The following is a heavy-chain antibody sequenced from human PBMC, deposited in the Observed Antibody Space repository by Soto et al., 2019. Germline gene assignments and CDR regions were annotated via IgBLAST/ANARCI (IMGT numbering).Heavy chain of an antibody. CDR1: GFTFTNSA. V-gene: IGHV1-58*01. Sequence: SVKVSCKASGFTFTNSAVQWVRQARGQRLEWVGWIVVGSGNTNYAQKFQERVTITRDMSTSTAYMELSSLKSEDTAVYYCAAGYCSGGSCYDYYYYGVDVWGQGTTVTVSS. D-gene: IGHD2-15*01. CDR2: IVVGSGNT. CDR3: AAGYCSGGSCYDYYYYGVDV. J-gene: IGHJ6*02.